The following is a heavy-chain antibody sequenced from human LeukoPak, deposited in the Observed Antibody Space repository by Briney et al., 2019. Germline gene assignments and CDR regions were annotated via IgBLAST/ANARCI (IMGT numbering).Heavy chain of an antibody. D-gene: IGHD3-3*01. Sequence: SETLSLTCTVSGGSISSCYWSWIRQPAGKGLEWIGRIYTSGSTNYNPSLKSRVTMSVDTSKNQLSLKLSSVTAADTAVYYCARDIRPITIFGVGNWFDPWGQGTLVTVSS. CDR2: IYTSGST. CDR3: ARDIRPITIFGVGNWFDP. V-gene: IGHV4-4*07. J-gene: IGHJ5*02. CDR1: GGSISSCY.